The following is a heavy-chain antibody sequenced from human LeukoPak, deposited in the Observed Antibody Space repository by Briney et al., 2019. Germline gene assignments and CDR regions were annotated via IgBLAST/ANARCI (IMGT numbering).Heavy chain of an antibody. D-gene: IGHD3-22*01. J-gene: IGHJ5*02. CDR2: INSDGINT. V-gene: IGHV3-74*01. Sequence: GGSLRLSCAASGFTFSNYWMHWVRQAPGKGLVWVSRINSDGINTSYADSVKGRFTISRDNAKNTLNLQMNSLRAEDTAVYYCARDLGQYYDTSDNWFDPWGQGTLVTVS. CDR1: GFTFSNYW. CDR3: ARDLGQYYDTSDNWFDP.